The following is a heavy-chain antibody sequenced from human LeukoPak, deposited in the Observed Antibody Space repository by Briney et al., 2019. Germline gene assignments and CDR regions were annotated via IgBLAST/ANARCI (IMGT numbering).Heavy chain of an antibody. D-gene: IGHD6-6*01. CDR1: GGSISSGGYS. CDR3: ARHWAARPTSDRLEPGTIDY. CDR2: IYHSGST. V-gene: IGHV4-30-2*01. J-gene: IGHJ4*02. Sequence: SQTLSLTCAVSGGSISSGGYSWRWIRQPPGKGLEWIGYIYHSGSTYYNPSLKSRVTISVDRSKNQFSLKLSSVTAADTAVYYCARHWAARPTSDRLEPGTIDYWGQGTLVTVSS.